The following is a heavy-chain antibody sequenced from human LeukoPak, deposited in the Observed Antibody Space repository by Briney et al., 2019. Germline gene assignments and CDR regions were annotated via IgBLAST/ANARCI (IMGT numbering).Heavy chain of an antibody. V-gene: IGHV3-74*01. CDR3: ARGNGDYEGGLDY. CDR2: INSDGSST. D-gene: IGHD4-17*01. Sequence: GGSLRLSCAASGFTFSSYWMHWVRQAPGKGLVWVSRINSDGSSTSYADSVEGRFTISRDNAKNTLYLQMNSLRAEDTAVYYCARGNGDYEGGLDYWGQGTLVTVSS. CDR1: GFTFSSYW. J-gene: IGHJ4*02.